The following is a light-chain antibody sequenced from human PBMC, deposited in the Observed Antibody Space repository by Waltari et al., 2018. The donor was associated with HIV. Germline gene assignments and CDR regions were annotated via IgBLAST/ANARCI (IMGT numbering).Light chain of an antibody. CDR1: RAIGQS. CDR2: RAS. V-gene: IGKV1-16*01. CDR3: QQYSDIPRT. J-gene: IGKJ4*01. Sequence: DIQMAQSPASLSASLGDRVYITCRASRAIGQSLAWFHQKPGKSPMALIYRASTRHTEVPPRFVGSGSGTEFVLTIVSLQPDDFGTYYCQQYSDIPRTFGGGTKV.